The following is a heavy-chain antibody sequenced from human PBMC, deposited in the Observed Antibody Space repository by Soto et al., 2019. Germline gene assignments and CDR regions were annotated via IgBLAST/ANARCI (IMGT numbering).Heavy chain of an antibody. CDR1: GYPVTAYY. CDR2: INPATGAA. CDR3: ARGGGVGVAGSAAFDM. Sequence: QLHLVQSGAVVKKPGASVTVSCSASGYPVTAYYMHWVRQAPGRGLEWMGGINPATGAAKYTQTFQGRVTMTRDPATSTGFTELSGLTSEDTAVFYFARGGGVGVAGSAAFDMWGQGTLVTVSS. D-gene: IGHD3-3*01. V-gene: IGHV1-2*02. J-gene: IGHJ3*02.